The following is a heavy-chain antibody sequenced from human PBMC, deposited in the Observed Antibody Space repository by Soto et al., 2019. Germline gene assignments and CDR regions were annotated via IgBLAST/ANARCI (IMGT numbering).Heavy chain of an antibody. CDR3: ERLLVRTIQGFDP. D-gene: IGHD1-26*01. V-gene: IGHV4-39*01. CDR1: GGSSSSSSYY. J-gene: IGHJ5*02. CDR2: IYYSGST. Sequence: SETLSLTRTAAGGSSSSSSYYRGWIRQPPGKGLEWIGSIYYSGSTYYNPSLKSRVTISVDTSKNQFSLKLSSVTAADTAVYHCERLLVRTIQGFDPWGQGALVTVSS.